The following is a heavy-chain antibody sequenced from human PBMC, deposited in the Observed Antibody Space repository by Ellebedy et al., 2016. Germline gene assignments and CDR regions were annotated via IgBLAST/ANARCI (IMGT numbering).Heavy chain of an antibody. CDR2: IWYDGSNK. Sequence: GGSLRLSXAASGFTFSSYGMHWVRQAPGKGLEWVAVIWYDGSNKYYADSVKGRFTISRDNSKNTLYLQMNSLRAEDTAVYYCAKENYYDSSGYYGYWGQGTLVTVSS. CDR3: AKENYYDSSGYYGY. J-gene: IGHJ4*02. CDR1: GFTFSSYG. D-gene: IGHD3-22*01. V-gene: IGHV3-33*06.